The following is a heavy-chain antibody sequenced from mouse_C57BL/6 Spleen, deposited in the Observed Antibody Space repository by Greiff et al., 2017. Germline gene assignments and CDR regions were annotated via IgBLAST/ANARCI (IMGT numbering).Heavy chain of an antibody. CDR3: ARSDYYGSSYEDFAY. CDR1: GYSFTDYN. V-gene: IGHV1-39*01. CDR2: INPNYGTT. J-gene: IGHJ3*01. D-gene: IGHD1-1*01. Sequence: EVKLQESGPELVKPGASVKISCKASGYSFTDYNMNWVKQSNGKSLEWIGVINPNYGTTSYNQKFKGKATLTVDQSSSTAYMQLNSLTSADSAVYYCARSDYYGSSYEDFAYWGQGTLVTVSA.